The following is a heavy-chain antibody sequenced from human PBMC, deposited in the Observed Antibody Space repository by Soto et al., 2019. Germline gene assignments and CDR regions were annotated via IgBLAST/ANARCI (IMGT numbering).Heavy chain of an antibody. CDR2: ISYDGSNK. V-gene: IGHV3-30*18. CDR1: GFTFNNYG. Sequence: QVQLVESGGGVVQPGRSLRLSCEASGFTFNNYGMHWVRQAPGKGLEWVASISYDGSNKYNLDSVKGRIIISRDNSKNTLYVQMNSLRIEDTAVYYCAKGRGRRYYHGMDVWGQGTTVAVS. J-gene: IGHJ6*02. CDR3: AKGRGRRYYHGMDV. D-gene: IGHD3-10*01.